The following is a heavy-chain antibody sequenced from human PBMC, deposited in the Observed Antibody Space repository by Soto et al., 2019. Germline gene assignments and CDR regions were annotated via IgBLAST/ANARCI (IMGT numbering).Heavy chain of an antibody. J-gene: IGHJ3*02. Sequence: SETLALNCTVSGGSITSGTYYCGLIRQPPGKGLEGIGSIYYSGSTYYNPSLKSRATISVDTSKNQFSLKLTSVTAADTAVYYCARHANRNYYDAFDIWDQGTMVTVSS. D-gene: IGHD3-10*01. V-gene: IGHV4-39*01. CDR2: IYYSGST. CDR3: ARHANRNYYDAFDI. CDR1: GGSITSGTYY.